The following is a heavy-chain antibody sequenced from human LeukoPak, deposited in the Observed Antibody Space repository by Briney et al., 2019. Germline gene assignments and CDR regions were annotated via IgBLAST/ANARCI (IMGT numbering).Heavy chain of an antibody. V-gene: IGHV4-34*01. Sequence: PSETLSLSCAVYGGSFSGYYWSWIRQPPGKGLEWIGEINHSGSTNYNPSLKSRVTISVDTSKNQFSLKLSSVTAADTAVYYCARARGLLWFGESHFRLDYWGQGTLVTVSS. D-gene: IGHD3-10*01. CDR1: GGSFSGYY. CDR3: ARARGLLWFGESHFRLDY. J-gene: IGHJ4*02. CDR2: INHSGST.